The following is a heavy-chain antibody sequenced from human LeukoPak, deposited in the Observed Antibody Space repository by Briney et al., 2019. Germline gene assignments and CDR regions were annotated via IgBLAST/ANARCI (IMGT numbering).Heavy chain of an antibody. D-gene: IGHD1-1*01. Sequence: SETLSLTCTVSGGSISSYYWSWIRQPAGKGLEWIGRIYTSGSINYNPSLKSRVTMSVDTSKNQFSLKLSSVTAADTAVYYCARAQRTGYYYYYYMDVWGKGTTVTVSS. J-gene: IGHJ6*03. CDR2: IYTSGSI. CDR3: ARAQRTGYYYYYYMDV. CDR1: GGSISSYY. V-gene: IGHV4-4*07.